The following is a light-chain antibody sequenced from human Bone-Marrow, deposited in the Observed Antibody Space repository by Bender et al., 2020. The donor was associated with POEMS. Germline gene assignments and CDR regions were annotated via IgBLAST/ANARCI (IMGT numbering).Light chain of an antibody. CDR1: RSGVGSYNL. V-gene: IGLV2-23*03. CDR2: EGD. CDR3: CSYAGRSTFV. J-gene: IGLJ1*01. Sequence: QSALTQPASVSGSPGQSITISCTGIRSGVGSYNLVSWYQQHPGKAPKLMIYEGDKRPSGVSNRFSGSKSGNTASLTISGLQAEDEADYYCCSYAGRSTFVFGTGTKVTVL.